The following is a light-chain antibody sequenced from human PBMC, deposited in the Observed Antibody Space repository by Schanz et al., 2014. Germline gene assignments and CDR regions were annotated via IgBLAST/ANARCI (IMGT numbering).Light chain of an antibody. Sequence: EIVLTQSPATLSLSPGERATLSCRASQGVSSYLAWYQQKPGQAPRLLIYGASTRATGIPDRFSGSGSETDFTLTISRLEPEDFAVYYCQQYGSSPPKYTFGQGTKLEIK. V-gene: IGKV3-20*01. CDR1: QGVSSY. CDR3: QQYGSSPPKYT. J-gene: IGKJ2*01. CDR2: GAS.